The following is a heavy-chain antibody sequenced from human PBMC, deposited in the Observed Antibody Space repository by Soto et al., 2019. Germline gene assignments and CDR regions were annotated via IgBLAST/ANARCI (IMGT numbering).Heavy chain of an antibody. CDR2: IYYSGST. V-gene: IGHV4-59*01. CDR3: ARTTAVPNTLRSRYFFDY. Sequence: SETLSLTCTVSGGSINDYYWNWIRKPPGKGLEWLGYIYYSGSTNYSPALKSRVTISVDTSKNQFSLKVTSVTAADTALYYCARTTAVPNTLRSRYFFDYWGQGTLVTVSS. D-gene: IGHD4-17*01. J-gene: IGHJ4*02. CDR1: GGSINDYY.